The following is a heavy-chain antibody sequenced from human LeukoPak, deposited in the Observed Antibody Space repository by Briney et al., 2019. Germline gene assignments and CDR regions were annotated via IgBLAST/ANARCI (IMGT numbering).Heavy chain of an antibody. CDR2: VSGSGGST. CDR3: ARGMYSSSSVDFDY. Sequence: PGGSLRLSCAASGFTFSSYAMSWVRQAPGKGLEWVSTVSGSGGSTYYADSVKGRFTISRDNPKNTLYLQMNSLRAEDTAVYYCARGMYSSSSVDFDYWGQGTLVTVSS. CDR1: GFTFSSYA. D-gene: IGHD6-6*01. V-gene: IGHV3-23*01. J-gene: IGHJ4*02.